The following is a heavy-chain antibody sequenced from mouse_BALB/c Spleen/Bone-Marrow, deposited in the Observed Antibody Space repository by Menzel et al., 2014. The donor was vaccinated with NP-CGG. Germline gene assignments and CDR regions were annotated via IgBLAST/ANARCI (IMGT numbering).Heavy chain of an antibody. J-gene: IGHJ1*01. Sequence: VQLQQSGAELVKPGASVKLSCRASSYTFTSYWMHWVKQRPGQGLEWIGEINPSNGRTNYVEKFKSKATLSGDKSSSTGYMQLSSLTSEDSAVYYCARSGYWYFDFCGAGTTATISA. CDR1: SYTFTSYW. CDR3: ARSGYWYFDF. D-gene: IGHD3-1*01. V-gene: IGHV1S81*02. CDR2: INPSNGRT.